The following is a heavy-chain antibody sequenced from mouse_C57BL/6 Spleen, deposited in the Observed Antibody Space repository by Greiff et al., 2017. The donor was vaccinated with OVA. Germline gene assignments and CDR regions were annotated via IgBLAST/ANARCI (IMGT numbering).Heavy chain of an antibody. CDR2: ISSGSSTI. CDR1: GFTFSDYG. Sequence: EVQLQESGGGLVKPGGSLKLSCAASGFTFSDYGMHWVRQAPEKGLEWVAYISSGSSTIYYADTVKGRFTISRDNAKNTLFLQMTSLRSEDTAMYYCARGSYYDYDGFAYWGQGTLVTVSA. J-gene: IGHJ3*01. CDR3: ARGSYYDYDGFAY. D-gene: IGHD2-4*01. V-gene: IGHV5-17*01.